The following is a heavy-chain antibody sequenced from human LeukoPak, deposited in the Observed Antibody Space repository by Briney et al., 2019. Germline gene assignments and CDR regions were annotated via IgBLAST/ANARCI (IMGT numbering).Heavy chain of an antibody. CDR3: ARVGYSGYRNVLDI. V-gene: IGHV3-74*01. Sequence: GGSLRLSCAASGFTFSSYWMHWVRQGPGKGLVWVSRLNSDGSSTNYADSVKGRFTISRDNAKNTLYLQMNSLRVDDTAVYYCARVGYSGYRNVLDIWGQGTMVTVSS. CDR2: LNSDGSST. D-gene: IGHD5-12*01. J-gene: IGHJ3*02. CDR1: GFTFSSYW.